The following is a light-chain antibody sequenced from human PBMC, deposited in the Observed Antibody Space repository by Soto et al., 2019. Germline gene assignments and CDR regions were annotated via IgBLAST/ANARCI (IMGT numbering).Light chain of an antibody. Sequence: QSALTQPASVSGSPGQSITISCTGTSSDVGGYIYVSWYQQHPGKAPKLMIYDVSNRPSGVSNRFSGSKSGNTASLTISGLQAEDEADYYCCSYTKTSTASVGTGTKLTVL. J-gene: IGLJ1*01. V-gene: IGLV2-14*01. CDR2: DVS. CDR3: CSYTKTSTAS. CDR1: SSDVGGYIY.